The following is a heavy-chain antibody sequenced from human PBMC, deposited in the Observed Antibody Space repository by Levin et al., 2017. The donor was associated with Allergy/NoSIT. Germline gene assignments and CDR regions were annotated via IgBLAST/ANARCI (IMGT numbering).Heavy chain of an antibody. Sequence: SQTLSLTCTVSGGSISSSSSYWGWIRQPPGKGLEWIGSIFYSGTTYYNPSFKSRVTISVDTSKNQFSLKLSSVTAADTAVYYSARDWSQYSTGWFNWFDPWGQGTLVTVSS. CDR1: GGSISSSSSY. CDR3: ARDWSQYSTGWFNWFDP. D-gene: IGHD6-13*01. V-gene: IGHV4-39*07. J-gene: IGHJ5*02. CDR2: IFYSGTT.